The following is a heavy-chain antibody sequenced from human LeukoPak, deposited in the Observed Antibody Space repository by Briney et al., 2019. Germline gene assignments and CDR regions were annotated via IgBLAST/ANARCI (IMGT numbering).Heavy chain of an antibody. Sequence: SETLSLTCTVAGGSISSYYWSWIRQPPGKGLEWIGYIYYSGSTNYNPSLNSRVTISVDTSKNQFSLKLSSVTAADTAVYYGARDAYYYGSGSYWSWLDPWGQGTLVTVSS. J-gene: IGHJ5*02. CDR3: ARDAYYYGSGSYWSWLDP. CDR1: GGSISSYY. D-gene: IGHD3-10*01. V-gene: IGHV4-59*01. CDR2: IYYSGST.